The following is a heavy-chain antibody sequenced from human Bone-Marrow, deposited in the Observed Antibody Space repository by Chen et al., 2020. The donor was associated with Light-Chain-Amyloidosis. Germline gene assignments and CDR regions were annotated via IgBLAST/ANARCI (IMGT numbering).Heavy chain of an antibody. Sequence: EVQLVESGGGLLQRGGSLRLSCAASGFAFSSYAMSWVRQAPGKGLEWVSTFSGRGGSRYYGDSGKGRLTISRDNSKDALFLQMNSLRAEETAGYYCAKDISYDDILPGYPADAFDIWGQGTMVTVSS. CDR2: FSGRGGSR. J-gene: IGHJ3*02. D-gene: IGHD3-9*01. CDR1: GFAFSSYA. CDR3: AKDISYDDILPGYPADAFDI. V-gene: IGHV3-23*04.